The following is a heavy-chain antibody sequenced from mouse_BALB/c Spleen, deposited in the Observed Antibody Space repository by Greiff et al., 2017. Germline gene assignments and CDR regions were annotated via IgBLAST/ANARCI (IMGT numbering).Heavy chain of an antibody. V-gene: IGHV1-67*01. Sequence: VQLKQSGPELVRPGVSVKISCKGSGYTFTDYAMHWVKQSHAKGLEWIGVISTYSGNTNYNQKFKGKATMTVDKSSSTAYMELARLTSEDSAIYCCARSGGGTLSFDDWGQGTTLTVSS. CDR2: ISTYSGNT. D-gene: IGHD4-1*01. CDR3: ARSGGGTLSFDD. J-gene: IGHJ2*01. CDR1: GYTFTDYA.